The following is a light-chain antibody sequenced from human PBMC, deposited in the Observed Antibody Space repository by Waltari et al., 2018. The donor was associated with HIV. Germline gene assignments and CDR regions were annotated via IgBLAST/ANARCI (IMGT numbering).Light chain of an antibody. J-gene: IGLJ2*01. Sequence: SYEVTQPPSVAVSPGQTSSIPCSGEESGDKYTCWYQQKPGQSPLLVIYQVNKRPSRIPELFSASSSGHAATLTISGTLPMDEADYDCQAWGSSTSGVFGRGTRLTVL. CDR1: ESGDKY. CDR3: QAWGSSTSGV. V-gene: IGLV3-1*01. CDR2: QVN.